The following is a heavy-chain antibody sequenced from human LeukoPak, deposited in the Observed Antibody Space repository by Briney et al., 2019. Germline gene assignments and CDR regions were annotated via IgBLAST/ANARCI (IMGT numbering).Heavy chain of an antibody. Sequence: KSSETLSLTCTVSGGSISSYYWSWIRQPAGKGLEWIGRIYTSGSTNYNPSLKSRVTMSVDTSKNQFSLKLSSVTAADTAVYYRARDVGYGSGSYFDYWGQGTLVTVSS. CDR3: ARDVGYGSGSYFDY. V-gene: IGHV4-4*07. D-gene: IGHD3-10*01. CDR2: IYTSGST. CDR1: GGSISSYY. J-gene: IGHJ4*02.